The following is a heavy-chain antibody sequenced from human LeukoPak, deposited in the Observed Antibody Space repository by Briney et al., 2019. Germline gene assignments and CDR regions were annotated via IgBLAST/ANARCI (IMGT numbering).Heavy chain of an antibody. CDR1: GFTFSDYG. Sequence: PGGSLRLSCAASGFTFSDYGMHWVRQAPGKGLEWVAFIRHDRSKKYYADSVKGRFTISRDNSENTVYLQMNSLRAEDTAVYYCAKELSTDCYDSSACFNYWGQGTLVIVSS. J-gene: IGHJ4*02. V-gene: IGHV3-30*02. D-gene: IGHD3-22*01. CDR3: AKELSTDCYDSSACFNY. CDR2: IRHDRSKK.